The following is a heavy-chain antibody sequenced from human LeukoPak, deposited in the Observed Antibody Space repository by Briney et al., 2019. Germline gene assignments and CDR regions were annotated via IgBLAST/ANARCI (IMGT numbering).Heavy chain of an antibody. D-gene: IGHD1-26*01. J-gene: IGHJ4*02. V-gene: IGHV1-18*01. Sequence: GASVKVSCKASGYTFTRYGISWMRQAPGQGLDWMGWISAHKGKTNYAQKLQGRVTMTTDTSTRTAYMELRSLRSDDTAVYYCAARSGELPYYFDYWGQGTLVTVSS. CDR1: GYTFTRYG. CDR3: AARSGELPYYFDY. CDR2: ISAHKGKT.